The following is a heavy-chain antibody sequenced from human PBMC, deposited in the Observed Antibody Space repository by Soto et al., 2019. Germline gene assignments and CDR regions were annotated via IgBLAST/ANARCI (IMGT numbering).Heavy chain of an antibody. CDR3: ARAQIFGVVSV. V-gene: IGHV4-30-2*01. D-gene: IGHD3-3*01. CDR2: IYHSGST. Sequence: QLQLQASGSGLVKPSQTLSLTCAVSGGSISSGGYSWSWIRQPPGKGLEWIGYIYHSGSTYYNPSLKSRVTISVDRSKNQFSLKLSSVTAADTAVYYCARAQIFGVVSVWGQGTLVTVSS. J-gene: IGHJ4*02. CDR1: GGSISSGGYS.